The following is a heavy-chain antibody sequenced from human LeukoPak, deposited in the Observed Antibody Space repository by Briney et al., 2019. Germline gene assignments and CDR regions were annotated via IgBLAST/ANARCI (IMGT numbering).Heavy chain of an antibody. D-gene: IGHD5-18*01. Sequence: PSETLSLTCTVSGGSISSYYWTWIRQPLGKGLEWIGYIYYGGSTNYNPSLKSRVTISVDTSKNQFSLKLSSVTAADTAVYYCARTYGYNYGTSQPYYFDYWGQGTLVTVSS. V-gene: IGHV4-59*01. CDR2: IYYGGST. CDR1: GGSISSYY. J-gene: IGHJ4*02. CDR3: ARTYGYNYGTSQPYYFDY.